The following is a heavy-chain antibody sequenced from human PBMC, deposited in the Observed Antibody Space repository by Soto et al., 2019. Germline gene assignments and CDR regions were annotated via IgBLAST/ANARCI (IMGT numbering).Heavy chain of an antibody. V-gene: IGHV3-30*18. J-gene: IGHJ6*02. CDR1: GFTFSSYG. CDR3: AKGGAVASYYYGMDV. D-gene: IGHD6-19*01. CDR2: ISYDGSNK. Sequence: GGSLRLSCAASGFTFSSYGIHWVRQAPGKGLEWVAVISYDGSNKYYADSVKGRFTISRDNSKNTLYLQMNSLRAEDTAVYYCAKGGAVASYYYGMDVWGQGTTVTVSS.